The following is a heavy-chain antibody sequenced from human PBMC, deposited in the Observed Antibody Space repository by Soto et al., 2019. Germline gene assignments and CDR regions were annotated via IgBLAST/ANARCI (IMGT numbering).Heavy chain of an antibody. CDR1: SCSISTYS. CDR3: AREPRQGDRMYYFDY. D-gene: IGHD2-21*02. V-gene: IGHV4-59*01. J-gene: IGHJ4*02. Sequence: PSETLSLTCTVSSCSISTYSWNWIRQPPGKGLEWVGYISDIGTTNYNPSLQSRVTISVDTSKNQFSLKLSSVTAADTAVYYCAREPRQGDRMYYFDYWGPGALVTVSS. CDR2: ISDIGTT.